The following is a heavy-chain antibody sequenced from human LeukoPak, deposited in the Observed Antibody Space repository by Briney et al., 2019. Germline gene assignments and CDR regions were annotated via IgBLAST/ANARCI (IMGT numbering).Heavy chain of an antibody. CDR3: ASLYYYGSGSYMVDP. J-gene: IGHJ5*02. Sequence: GASVKVSCKASGYTFTSYGISWVRQAPGQGLEWMGWISAYNGNTNYAQKLQGRVTMTTDISTSTAYMELRSLRSDDTAVYYCASLYYYGSGSYMVDPWGQGTLVTVSS. CDR1: GYTFTSYG. D-gene: IGHD3-10*01. CDR2: ISAYNGNT. V-gene: IGHV1-18*01.